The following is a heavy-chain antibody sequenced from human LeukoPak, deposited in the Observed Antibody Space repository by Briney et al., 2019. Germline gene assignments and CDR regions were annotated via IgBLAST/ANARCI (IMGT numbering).Heavy chain of an antibody. J-gene: IGHJ4*02. CDR3: ARGRLGYCSSTSCLSPDY. CDR2: ISYDGSNK. D-gene: IGHD2-2*01. V-gene: IGHV3-30-3*01. Sequence: GGSLRLSCAASGFTFSSYAMHWVRQAPGKGLEWVAVISYDGSNKYYADSVKGRFTISRDNSKNKLYLQMNSLRAEDTAVYYCARGRLGYCSSTSCLSPDYWGQGTLVTVSS. CDR1: GFTFSSYA.